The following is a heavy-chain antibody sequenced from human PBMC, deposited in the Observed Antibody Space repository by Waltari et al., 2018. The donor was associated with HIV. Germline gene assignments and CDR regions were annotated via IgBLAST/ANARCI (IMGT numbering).Heavy chain of an antibody. CDR1: GYPFTTSC. V-gene: IGHV1-18*01. CDR2: ISAYNGNT. D-gene: IGHD2-2*01. CDR3: ARVGCSSASCYSGWFDP. Sequence: HLAQSGAEVKNPGASVQVSCKASGYPFTTSCLRWVRQAPGQGLEWLGWISAYNGNTNYAQKLQGRVTMTTDTSTTTAYRELRSLRSDDTAVYYCARVGCSSASCYSGWFDPWGHGTLVTVSS. J-gene: IGHJ5*02.